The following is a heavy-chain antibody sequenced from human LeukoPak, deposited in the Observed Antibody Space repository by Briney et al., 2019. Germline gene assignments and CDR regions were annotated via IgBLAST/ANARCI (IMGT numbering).Heavy chain of an antibody. CDR1: GGSISSYY. J-gene: IGHJ6*02. V-gene: IGHV4-59*01. D-gene: IGHD4-17*01. CDR3: ARVEGWTTPTGFHYYGMDV. Sequence: PSETLSLTCTVSGGSISSYYWSWIRQPPGKGLEWIGCIYYSGSTNYNPSLKSRVTISVDTSKNQFSLKLSSVTAADTAVYYCARVEGWTTPTGFHYYGMDVWGQGTTVTVSS. CDR2: IYYSGST.